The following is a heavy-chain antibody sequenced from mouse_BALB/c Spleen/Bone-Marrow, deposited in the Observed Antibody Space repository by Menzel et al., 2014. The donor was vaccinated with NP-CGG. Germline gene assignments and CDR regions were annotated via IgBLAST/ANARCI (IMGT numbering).Heavy chain of an antibody. V-gene: IGHV7-3*02. CDR2: IRNKANGYTT. Sequence: EVMLVESGGGLVQPGGSLRLSCATSYFTFTDYYMSWVRQPPGKALEWLGFIRNKANGYTTEYSASVKGRFTISRDNSQSILYLQMNTLRAEDSATYYCARDTYGRDYWGQGTTLTVPS. D-gene: IGHD1-1*01. CDR1: YFTFTDYY. CDR3: ARDTYGRDY. J-gene: IGHJ2*01.